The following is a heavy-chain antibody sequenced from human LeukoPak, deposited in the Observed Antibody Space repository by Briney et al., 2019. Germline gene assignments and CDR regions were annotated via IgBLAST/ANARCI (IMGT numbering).Heavy chain of an antibody. V-gene: IGHV3-48*03. CDR3: ARGGSSRPLAH. D-gene: IGHD1-1*01. Sequence: GGSLRLSCAASGFTISSDEMNWARQAPGKGLEWVSYISSSGSPIYYAGSVKGRFSISRDTPKNSLYLQMNSLRAEDTAVYYCARGGSSRPLAHWGQGTLVTVSS. J-gene: IGHJ4*02. CDR2: ISSSGSPI. CDR1: GFTISSDE.